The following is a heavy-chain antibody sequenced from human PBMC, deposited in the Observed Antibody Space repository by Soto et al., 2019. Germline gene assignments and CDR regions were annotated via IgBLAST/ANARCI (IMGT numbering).Heavy chain of an antibody. CDR1: GYNFTNFW. CDR3: ARRRSLRTTNPWGDYYYYSGLDV. V-gene: IGHV5-51*01. D-gene: IGHD2-2*01. CDR2: IYPGDSDT. J-gene: IGHJ6*02. Sequence: GESLKISCKASGYNFTNFWIAWVRQMPGKGLERMGSIYPGDSDTRYSPSFQGQVPMSVDKSSSTAYLQWGSLKASDTAIFFCARRRSLRTTNPWGDYYYYSGLDVWGQGTTVTVSS.